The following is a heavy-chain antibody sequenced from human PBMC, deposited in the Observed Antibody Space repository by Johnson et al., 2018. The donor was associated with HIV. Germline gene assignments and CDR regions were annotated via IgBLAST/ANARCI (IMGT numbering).Heavy chain of an antibody. J-gene: IGHJ3*02. V-gene: IGHV3-11*04. Sequence: QVQLVESGGDLVQPGGSLRVSCLASGFVFSDSHMCWIRQAPGKGLEWISYISSGGSSIYYADSVRGRFTISRDNAKKSLFLQLSRLRAGDTGVYYCARGGTYNWSPDRIGNAFDIWGQGTTVTVSS. D-gene: IGHD1-20*01. CDR1: GFVFSDSH. CDR2: ISSGGSSI. CDR3: ARGGTYNWSPDRIGNAFDI.